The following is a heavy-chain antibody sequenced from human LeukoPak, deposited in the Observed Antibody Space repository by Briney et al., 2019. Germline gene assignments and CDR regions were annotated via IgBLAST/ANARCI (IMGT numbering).Heavy chain of an antibody. CDR3: AKDWRRGSGFDY. V-gene: IGHV3-30*02. Sequence: GGSLRLSCAASGFTFDDYGMSWVRQAPGKGLEWVAFIRYDGSNKYYADSVKGRFTISRDNSKNTLYLQMNSLRAEDTAVYYCAKDWRRGSGFDYWGQGTLVTVSS. J-gene: IGHJ4*02. CDR2: IRYDGSNK. D-gene: IGHD3-10*01. CDR1: GFTFDDYG.